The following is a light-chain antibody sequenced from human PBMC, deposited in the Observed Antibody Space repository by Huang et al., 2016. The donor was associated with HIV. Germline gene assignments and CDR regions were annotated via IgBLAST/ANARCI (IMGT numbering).Light chain of an antibody. CDR1: QSIINN. Sequence: EIVMTQSPATLSVSPGESATLSCRASQSIINNLAWYQQKPGQAPRILIYGASTRASGNPARFSGSRSGTEFTLTISRLQSEDFAVYYCQQYNNWPPSTFGGGTKVDIK. CDR3: QQYNNWPPST. J-gene: IGKJ4*01. V-gene: IGKV3-15*01. CDR2: GAS.